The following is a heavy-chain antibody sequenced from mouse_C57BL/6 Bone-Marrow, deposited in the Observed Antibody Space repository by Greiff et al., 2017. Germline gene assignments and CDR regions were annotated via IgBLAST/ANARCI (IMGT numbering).Heavy chain of an antibody. CDR2: IYPRSGNT. V-gene: IGHV1-81*01. J-gene: IGHJ4*01. D-gene: IGHD1-1*01. CDR3: ARRRYYYGSSYDAMDY. Sequence: VQLQQSGAELARPGASVKLSCKASGYTFTSYGISWVKQRTGQGLEWIGEIYPRSGNTYYNEKFKGKATLTADKSSSTAYMELRSLTSEDSAVYFCARRRYYYGSSYDAMDYWGQGTSVTVSS. CDR1: GYTFTSYG.